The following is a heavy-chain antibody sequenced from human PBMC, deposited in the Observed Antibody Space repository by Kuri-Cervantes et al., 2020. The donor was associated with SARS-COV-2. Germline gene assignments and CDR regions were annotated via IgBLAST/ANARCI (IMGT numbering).Heavy chain of an antibody. D-gene: IGHD3-10*01. CDR2: IKQDGGEK. CDR1: GFTFSSYA. CDR3: ARDEGSYYYYMDV. V-gene: IGHV3-7*01. J-gene: IGHJ6*03. Sequence: GGSLRLSCAASGFTFSSYAMHWVRQAPGKGLEWVANIKQDGGEKYYADSVKGRFTISRDNAKNSLYLQMNSLRAEDTAVYYCARDEGSYYYYMDVWGKGNTVTVSS.